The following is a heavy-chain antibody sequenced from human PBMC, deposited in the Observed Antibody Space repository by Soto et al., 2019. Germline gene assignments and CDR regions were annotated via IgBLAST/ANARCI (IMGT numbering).Heavy chain of an antibody. CDR2: IIPIFGTA. Sequence: EASVEVSCKASGGTFSSYAISWVRQAPGQGLEWMGGIIPIFGTANYAQKFQGRVTITADESTSTAYMELSSLRSEDTAVYYCARVNENTIFGVVYYGMDVWGQGTTVTVSS. CDR3: ARVNENTIFGVVYYGMDV. V-gene: IGHV1-69*13. D-gene: IGHD3-3*01. J-gene: IGHJ6*02. CDR1: GGTFSSYA.